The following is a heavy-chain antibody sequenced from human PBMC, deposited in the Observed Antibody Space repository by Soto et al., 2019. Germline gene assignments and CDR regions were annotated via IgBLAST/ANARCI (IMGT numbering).Heavy chain of an antibody. J-gene: IGHJ6*02. V-gene: IGHV4-4*03. CDR2: IYHSGST. Sequence: PETLSLTCAVSGGSISSSNWWSCVRQPPGKGLEWIGEIYHSGSTNYNPSLKSRVTISVDKSKNQFSLKLSSVTAADTAVYYCARDGNDGSGSYYNYYYYGMDVWGQGTTVT. D-gene: IGHD3-10*01. CDR3: ARDGNDGSGSYYNYYYYGMDV. CDR1: GGSISSSNW.